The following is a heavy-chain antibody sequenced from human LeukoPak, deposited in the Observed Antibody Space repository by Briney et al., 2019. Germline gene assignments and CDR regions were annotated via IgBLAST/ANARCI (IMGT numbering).Heavy chain of an antibody. Sequence: ASVKVSCKASVYTFTSYGISWVRQAPGQGLEWMGWISAYNGNTNYAQKLQGRVTMSTDTSTSTAYMELRSLRSDDTAVYYCARRYCSGGSCYPDYWGQGTLVTVSS. V-gene: IGHV1-18*01. CDR3: ARRYCSGGSCYPDY. CDR2: ISAYNGNT. J-gene: IGHJ4*02. D-gene: IGHD2-15*01. CDR1: VYTFTSYG.